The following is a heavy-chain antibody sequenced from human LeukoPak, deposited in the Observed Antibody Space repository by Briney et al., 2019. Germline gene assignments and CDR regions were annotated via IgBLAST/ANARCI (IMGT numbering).Heavy chain of an antibody. J-gene: IGHJ6*02. CDR3: AKDLRYYGSGSYYSYYGMDV. Sequence: GGSLRLSCAASGFTFSSYGMHWVRQAPGKGLEWVAVISYDGSNKYYADSVKGRFTISRDNSKNTLYLQMNSLRAEDTAVYYCAKDLRYYGSGSYYSYYGMDVWGQGTTVTVSS. D-gene: IGHD3-10*01. CDR2: ISYDGSNK. CDR1: GFTFSSYG. V-gene: IGHV3-30*18.